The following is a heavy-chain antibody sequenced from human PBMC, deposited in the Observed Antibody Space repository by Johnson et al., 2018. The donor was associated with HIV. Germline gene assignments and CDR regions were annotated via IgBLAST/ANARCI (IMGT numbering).Heavy chain of an antibody. CDR3: TTEWDGLDAFDI. CDR2: IYSGGST. CDR1: GFTVSSNY. D-gene: IGHD1-14*01. Sequence: VQLVESGGGVVQPGRSLRLSCAASGFTVSSNYMSWVRQAPGKGLEWVSVIYSGGSTYYADSVKGRFTISRDDSKNTLYLQMNSLKTEDTAVYYCTTEWDGLDAFDIWGQGTVVTVSS. J-gene: IGHJ3*02. V-gene: IGHV3-66*01.